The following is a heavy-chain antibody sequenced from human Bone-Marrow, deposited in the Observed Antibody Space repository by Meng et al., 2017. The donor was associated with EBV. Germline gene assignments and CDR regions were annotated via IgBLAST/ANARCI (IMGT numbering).Heavy chain of an antibody. CDR3: ARVLCGSCYSIDY. Sequence: QVQVGESGAVLKKPGASVKVSCKASGYTFTSYDINWVRQATGQGLEWMGWMNPNSGNTGYAQKFQGRVTMTRNTSISTAYMEPSSLRSEDTAVYYCARVLCGSCYSIDYWGQGTLVTVSS. CDR1: GYTFTSYD. D-gene: IGHD2-15*01. V-gene: IGHV1-8*01. J-gene: IGHJ4*02. CDR2: MNPNSGNT.